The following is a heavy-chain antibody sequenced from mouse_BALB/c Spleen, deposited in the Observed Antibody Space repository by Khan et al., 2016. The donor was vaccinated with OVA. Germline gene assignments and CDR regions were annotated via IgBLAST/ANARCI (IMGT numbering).Heavy chain of an antibody. Sequence: EVQLVESGPGLVKPSQSLSLTCTVTGYSITSGYAWNWIRQFPGNKLEWMGYISYSGVTSYTPSLKSRISITRDTSKNQFFLQLNSVTTEDTATYYCARGNSYGYYFDYWGQGTTVTVAA. CDR3: ARGNSYGYYFDY. D-gene: IGHD1-1*01. J-gene: IGHJ2*01. CDR2: ISYSGVT. V-gene: IGHV3-2*02. CDR1: GYSITSGYA.